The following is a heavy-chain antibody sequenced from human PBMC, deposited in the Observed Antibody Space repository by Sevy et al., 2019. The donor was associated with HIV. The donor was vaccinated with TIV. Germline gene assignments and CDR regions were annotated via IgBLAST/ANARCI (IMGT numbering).Heavy chain of an antibody. Sequence: GGSLRLSCAASGFTFRTYSMNWVRQAPGKGLEWLSSISDDSRYIYDSDSVKGRFTISRANAKNFLFLQMNSLRVVDTAIYYCARDFTVFGVVSGIDYWGQVNLVTVSS. CDR2: ISDDSRYI. V-gene: IGHV3-21*04. CDR1: GFTFRTYS. CDR3: ARDFTVFGVVSGIDY. J-gene: IGHJ4*02. D-gene: IGHD3-3*01.